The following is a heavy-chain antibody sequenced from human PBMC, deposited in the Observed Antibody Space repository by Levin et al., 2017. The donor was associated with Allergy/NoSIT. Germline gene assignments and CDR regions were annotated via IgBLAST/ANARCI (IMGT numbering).Heavy chain of an antibody. J-gene: IGHJ4*02. D-gene: IGHD4-17*01. CDR1: GFTFSSYG. Sequence: GESLKISCAASGFTFSSYGMHWVRQAPGKGLEWVAVISYDGSNKYYADSVKGRFTISRDNSKNTLYLQMNSLRAEDTAVYYCVGDYGGDYWGQGTLVTVSS. V-gene: IGHV3-30*03. CDR2: ISYDGSNK. CDR3: VGDYGGDY.